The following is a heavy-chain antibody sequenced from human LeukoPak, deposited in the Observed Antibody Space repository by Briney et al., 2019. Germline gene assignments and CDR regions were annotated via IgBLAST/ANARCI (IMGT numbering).Heavy chain of an antibody. J-gene: IGHJ5*02. Sequence: ASVKVSCKASVYTFTSYGISSGRQAPGQGREWGGWSSAFNGNTNYAQKLEGRVSMTTDTSTRTAYMELRSLRSDDTAVYYCARDRWGRPLPNWFDPWGEGTPVTVSS. CDR1: VYTFTSYG. CDR3: ARDRWGRPLPNWFDP. CDR2: SSAFNGNT. D-gene: IGHD3-16*01. V-gene: IGHV1-18*01.